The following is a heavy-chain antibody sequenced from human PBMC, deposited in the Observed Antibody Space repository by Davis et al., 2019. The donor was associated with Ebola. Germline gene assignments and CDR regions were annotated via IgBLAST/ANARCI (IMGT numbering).Heavy chain of an antibody. V-gene: IGHV3-53*01. D-gene: IGHD3/OR15-3a*01. CDR2: IYSGGDI. Sequence: GESLKISCAASGFTFSDYSMNWVRQPPGKGLEWVSVIYSGGDIYYADSVKGRFTISRDNSKNTVYLQMNSLRAEDTAMFYCASGQTRSSSVDYWGQGTLVTVSS. CDR3: ASGQTRSSSVDY. J-gene: IGHJ4*02. CDR1: GFTFSDYS.